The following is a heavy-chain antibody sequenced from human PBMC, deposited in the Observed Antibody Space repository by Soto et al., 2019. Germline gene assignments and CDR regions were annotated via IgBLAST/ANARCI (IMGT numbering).Heavy chain of an antibody. CDR2: INHSGST. J-gene: IGHJ6*03. Sequence: SETLSLTCAVYGGSFSGYYWSWIRQPPGKGLEWIGEINHSGSTNYNPSLKSRVTISVDTSKNQFSLKLSSVTAADTAVYYCARATAAAYYYYYYMDVWGKGTTVTVSS. D-gene: IGHD6-13*01. V-gene: IGHV4-34*01. CDR1: GGSFSGYY. CDR3: ARATAAAYYYYYYMDV.